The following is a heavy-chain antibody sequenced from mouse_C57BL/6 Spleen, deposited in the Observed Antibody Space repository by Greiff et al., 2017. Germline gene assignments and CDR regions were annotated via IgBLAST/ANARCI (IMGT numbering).Heavy chain of an antibody. Sequence: EVHLVESGGGLVKPGGSLKLSCAASGFTFSDYGMHWVRQAPEKGLEWVAYISSGSSTIYYADTVKGRFTISRDNAKNTLFLHRTSLRSEDTAMYYCARVHWVYYAMDYWGQGTSVTVSS. J-gene: IGHJ4*01. CDR2: ISSGSSTI. CDR3: ARVHWVYYAMDY. D-gene: IGHD4-1*01. CDR1: GFTFSDYG. V-gene: IGHV5-17*01.